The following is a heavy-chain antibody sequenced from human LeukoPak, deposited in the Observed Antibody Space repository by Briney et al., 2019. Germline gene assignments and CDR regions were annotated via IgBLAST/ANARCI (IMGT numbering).Heavy chain of an antibody. V-gene: IGHV4-39*07. CDR3: AIRNSSSWYAWFDP. J-gene: IGHJ5*02. Sequence: SETLSLTCTVSGGSISSSSYYWGWIRQPPGKGLEWIGSIYYSVSTYYNPSLKSRVTTSVDTSKNQFSLKLSSVTAADTAVYYCAIRNSSSWYAWFDPWGQGTLVTVSS. CDR1: GGSISSSSYY. D-gene: IGHD6-13*01. CDR2: IYYSVST.